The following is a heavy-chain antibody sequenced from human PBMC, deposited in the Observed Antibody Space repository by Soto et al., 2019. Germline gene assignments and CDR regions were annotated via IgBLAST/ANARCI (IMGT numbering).Heavy chain of an antibody. CDR1: GYSLRTSGGG. V-gene: IGHV2-5*02. Sequence: SGPTLVTPTHPLTLTRTCSGYSLRTSGGGGGWIRKPPGKALERLALIYWDDDKRYSPSLKNRLAISPDTSKNQANLTMTNMVPVSTASYYSLYRTKRPRETYYFDYWGQGTLVTDSS. J-gene: IGHJ4*02. D-gene: IGHD6-25*01. CDR3: LYRTKRPRETYYFDY. CDR2: IYWDDDK.